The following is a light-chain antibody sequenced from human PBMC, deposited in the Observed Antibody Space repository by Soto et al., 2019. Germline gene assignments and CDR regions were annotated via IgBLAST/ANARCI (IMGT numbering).Light chain of an antibody. J-gene: IGKJ5*01. CDR2: GAS. CDR3: QQANSFPIT. Sequence: DIQMTQSPSAVSAFVGDRVTITCRASHGISSLAWYQRKPGRAPKLLIFGASSLQSGVPSRFSGSGSGTDFTLTISSLQPEDFATYYCQQANSFPITFGQGTRLEIK. V-gene: IGKV1D-12*01. CDR1: HGISS.